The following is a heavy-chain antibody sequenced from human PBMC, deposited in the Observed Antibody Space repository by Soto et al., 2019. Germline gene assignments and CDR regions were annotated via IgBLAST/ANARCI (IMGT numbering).Heavy chain of an antibody. CDR2: IWYDGSNK. V-gene: IGHV3-33*01. Sequence: GGSLRLSCEASGFIFRSYGMHSVRQAPGKGLEWVAVIWYDGSNKYYADSVKGRFTISRDNSKNTLYLQMNSLRPEHAAVYYCASHSSGSALDYWGQGVPVTVSS. J-gene: IGHJ4*02. CDR3: ASHSSGSALDY. CDR1: GFIFRSYG. D-gene: IGHD6-19*01.